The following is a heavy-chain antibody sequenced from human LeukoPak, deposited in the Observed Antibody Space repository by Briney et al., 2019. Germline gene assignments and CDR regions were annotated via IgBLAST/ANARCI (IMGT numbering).Heavy chain of an antibody. V-gene: IGHV1-2*02. CDR1: GYTFTGYY. D-gene: IGHD5-24*01. Sequence: ASVKVSCKASGYTFTGYYMHWVRQAPGQGLEWMGWINPNSGGTNYAQKFQGRVTITADESTSTAYMELSSLRSEDTAVYYCARGAGDGYNDYYYGMDVWGQGTTVTVSS. J-gene: IGHJ6*02. CDR2: INPNSGGT. CDR3: ARGAGDGYNDYYYGMDV.